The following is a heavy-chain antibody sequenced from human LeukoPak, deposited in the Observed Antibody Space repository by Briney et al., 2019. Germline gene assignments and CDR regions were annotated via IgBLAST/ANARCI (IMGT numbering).Heavy chain of an antibody. D-gene: IGHD1-20*01. CDR1: GGSISSYY. CDR2: IYYSGST. V-gene: IGHV4-59*01. CDR3: ARGRYNWNYFDY. J-gene: IGHJ4*02. Sequence: PSETLSLTCTVSGGSISSYYWSWIRQPPGKGLEWIGYIYYSGSTNYNPSLKSRVTISVDTSKNQFSLKLSSVTAADTAVYYCARGRYNWNYFDYWGQGTLVTVSS.